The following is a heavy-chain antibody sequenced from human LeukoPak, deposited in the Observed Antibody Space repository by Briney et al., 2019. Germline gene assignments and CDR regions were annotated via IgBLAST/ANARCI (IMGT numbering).Heavy chain of an antibody. CDR3: ARESVGYCSGGSCPYYFDY. D-gene: IGHD2-15*01. Sequence: TSETLSLTCTVSGGSINTDYWSWVRQPAGKGLEWIGRIYSSGNTNYNPSLKSRVTMSVDTSRNQFSLKLSSVTAADTAAYYCARESVGYCSGGSCPYYFDYWGQGTLVTVSS. V-gene: IGHV4-4*07. J-gene: IGHJ4*02. CDR1: GGSINTDY. CDR2: IYSSGNT.